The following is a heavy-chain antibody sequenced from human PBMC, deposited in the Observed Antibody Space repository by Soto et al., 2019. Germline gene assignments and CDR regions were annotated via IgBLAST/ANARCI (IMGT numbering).Heavy chain of an antibody. CDR3: ARVNTTLVDHFDC. CDR1: GFSFSATS. Sequence: GESLSLSCVVSGFSFSATSIFWVRQPTGKGLEWVSLMHRGGTTDNADSVRGRVTTSRDKSKNTLYLHMTGLRVEDTAVYYCARVNTTLVDHFDCWGQGTLVTVSS. CDR2: MHRGGTT. D-gene: IGHD5-18*01. V-gene: IGHV3-53*01. J-gene: IGHJ4*02.